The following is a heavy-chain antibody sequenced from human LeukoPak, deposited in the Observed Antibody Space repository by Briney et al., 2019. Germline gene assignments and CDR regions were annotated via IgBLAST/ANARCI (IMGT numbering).Heavy chain of an antibody. J-gene: IGHJ4*02. CDR1: GGTFSSYA. V-gene: IGHV1-69*05. CDR3: ASGSSSRFSYFDY. Sequence: SVKVSCKASGGTFSSYAISWVRQAPGQGLEWMGGIIPIFGTANYAQKFQGRVTITTDESTSTAYMELSSLRSEDTAVYYCASGSSSRFSYFDYWGQGTLVTASS. CDR2: IIPIFGTA. D-gene: IGHD1-26*01.